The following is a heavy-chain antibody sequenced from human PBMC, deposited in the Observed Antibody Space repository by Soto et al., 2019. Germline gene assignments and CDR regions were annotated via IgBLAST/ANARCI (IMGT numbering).Heavy chain of an antibody. Sequence: QITLKESGPTLVKPTQTLTLTCTFSGFSLRTSGVGVGWIRQPPGKALEWLALIYWDDGKCYSPSLKSRLTFTEDTAKNQVVLRMTNMDPVDTATYYCAHLTTGGFYFDYWGQGTLVTVSS. CDR3: AHLTTGGFYFDY. CDR1: GFSLRTSGVG. CDR2: IYWDDGK. J-gene: IGHJ4*02. V-gene: IGHV2-5*02. D-gene: IGHD4-17*01.